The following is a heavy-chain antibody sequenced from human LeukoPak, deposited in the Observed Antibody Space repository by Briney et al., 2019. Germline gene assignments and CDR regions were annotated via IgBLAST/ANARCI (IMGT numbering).Heavy chain of an antibody. CDR2: IYIDGSRT. V-gene: IGHV3-74*01. Sequence: PGGSLRLSCAASGFTFSSYWMHWVRQAPGKGLVWVSRIYIDGSRTTYADSVKGRFTISRDNAKNTLYLQMNSLRAEDTAVYYCVRDGRGDYPKFDYWGQGTLVIVSS. CDR1: GFTFSSYW. D-gene: IGHD4-17*01. J-gene: IGHJ4*02. CDR3: VRDGRGDYPKFDY.